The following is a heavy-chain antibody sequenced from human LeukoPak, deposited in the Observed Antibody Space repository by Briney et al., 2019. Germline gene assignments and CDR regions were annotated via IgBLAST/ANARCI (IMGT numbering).Heavy chain of an antibody. CDR1: GFTFDDYA. J-gene: IGHJ4*02. D-gene: IGHD3-3*01. Sequence: GGSLRLSCAASGFTFDDYAMHWVRQAPGKGPEWVSLISGDGGSTYYADSVKGRFTISRDNSKNSLYLQMYSLRAEDTAVYYCARGIDEWLYLNYWGQGALVTVSS. CDR2: ISGDGGST. CDR3: ARGIDEWLYLNY. V-gene: IGHV3-43*02.